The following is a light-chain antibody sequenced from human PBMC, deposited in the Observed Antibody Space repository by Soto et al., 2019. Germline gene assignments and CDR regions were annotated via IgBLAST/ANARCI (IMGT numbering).Light chain of an antibody. CDR3: QQYDGLPT. V-gene: IGKV1-33*01. Sequence: DIQMTQSPSSLSASVGDRVTITCQASHDITNYLNWYQHKPGKAPKLLIYGASNLETVVPSRFSGSGSGTDFTFTISSLQPEDIATYYCQQYDGLPTFGQGTRLEIK. J-gene: IGKJ5*01. CDR2: GAS. CDR1: HDITNY.